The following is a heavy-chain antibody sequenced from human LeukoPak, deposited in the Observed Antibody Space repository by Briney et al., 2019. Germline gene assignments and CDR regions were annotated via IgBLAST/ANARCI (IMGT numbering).Heavy chain of an antibody. J-gene: IGHJ4*02. CDR1: GFTFRSYA. CDR3: ARGDVMVVAATLNY. D-gene: IGHD2-15*01. CDR2: ITGNGGST. Sequence: GGSLRLSCAASGFTFRSYAMHWVRQAPGKGLEYVSPITGNGGSTFYANSVKGRFTISRDNSKNTLYLQMGSLRAEDMAVYYCARGDVMVVAATLNYWGQGTLVTVSS. V-gene: IGHV3-64*01.